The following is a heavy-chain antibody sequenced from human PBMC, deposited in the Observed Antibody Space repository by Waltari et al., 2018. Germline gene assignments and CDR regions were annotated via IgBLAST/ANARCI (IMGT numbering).Heavy chain of an antibody. CDR2: TFHTGSS. V-gene: IGHV4-4*02. Sequence: QVQLQGSGPRLVKPSETLFLTCAMSGDSVNSDSWWTWVRQRPGETLEWIAETFHTGSSHYNPSLQSRVTILLDKSKNRFSLEMKYVTAADTAVYYCARGGEYVWRVWGQGALVIVSS. CDR3: ARGGEYVWRV. D-gene: IGHD3-16*01. CDR1: GDSVNSDSW. J-gene: IGHJ4*02.